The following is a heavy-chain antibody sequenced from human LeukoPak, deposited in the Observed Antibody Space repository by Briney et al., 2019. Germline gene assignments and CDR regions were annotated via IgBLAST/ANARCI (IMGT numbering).Heavy chain of an antibody. CDR1: GYTFTSYA. CDR2: INAGNGNT. CDR3: ASNWITPEYDFWSGYPLFDP. J-gene: IGHJ5*02. V-gene: IGHV1-3*01. Sequence: ASVKVSCKASGYTFTSYAMHWVCQAPGQRLEWMGWINAGNGNTKYSQKFQGRVTITRDTSASTAYMELSSLRSEDTAVYYCASNWITPEYDFWSGYPLFDPWGQGTLVTVSS. D-gene: IGHD3-3*01.